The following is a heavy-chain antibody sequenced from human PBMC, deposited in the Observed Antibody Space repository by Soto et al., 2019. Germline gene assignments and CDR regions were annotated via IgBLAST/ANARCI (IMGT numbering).Heavy chain of an antibody. J-gene: IGHJ4*02. CDR3: VRTSPVVAVDTREDY. V-gene: IGHV3-74*01. CDR2: INSDGSST. CDR1: GFTFSSYW. Sequence: PGGSLRLSCAASGFTFSSYWMHWVRRAPGKGLVWVSRINSDGSSTSYADSVKGRFTISRDNAKNTLYLQMNSLRDEDTAVYYCVRTSPVVAVDTREDYWGQGTLVSVAS. D-gene: IGHD2-15*01.